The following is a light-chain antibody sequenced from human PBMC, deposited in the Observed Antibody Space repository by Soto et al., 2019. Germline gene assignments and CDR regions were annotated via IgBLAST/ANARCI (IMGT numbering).Light chain of an antibody. J-gene: IGLJ2*01. CDR1: SSNIGSNA. CDR2: YDD. V-gene: IGLV1-36*01. Sequence: QSALSQPPSVSEAPRQRVTISCSGSSSNIGSNAVNWYQQVPGKAPKLLIYYDDLLPSGVSDRFSGSKSGTSASLAISGLQSEDEADYYCAAWDDSLNGVVFGGGTKLTVL. CDR3: AAWDDSLNGVV.